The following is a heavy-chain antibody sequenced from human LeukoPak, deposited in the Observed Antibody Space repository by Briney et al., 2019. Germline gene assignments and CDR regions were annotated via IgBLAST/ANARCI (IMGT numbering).Heavy chain of an antibody. D-gene: IGHD6-19*01. CDR3: AATDPYSSGGQAKEDAFDI. Sequence: SVKVSCKASGYTFTDYYMHWVRQAPGQALEWMGWITPFNGNTNYAQKFQDRVTITRDRSMSTAYMELSSLRSEDTAMYYCAATDPYSSGGQAKEDAFDIWGQGTMVTVSS. CDR2: ITPFNGNT. V-gene: IGHV1-45*02. J-gene: IGHJ3*02. CDR1: GYTFTDYY.